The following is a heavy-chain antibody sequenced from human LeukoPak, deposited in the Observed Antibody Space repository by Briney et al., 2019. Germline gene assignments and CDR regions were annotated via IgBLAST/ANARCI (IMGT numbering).Heavy chain of an antibody. V-gene: IGHV5-51*01. D-gene: IGHD3-22*01. J-gene: IGHJ4*02. CDR2: IYPGDSDT. CDR1: GYSFTSYW. Sequence: GESLKISCKGSGYSFTSYWIGWVRQMPGKGLEWMGIIYPGDSDTRYSPSFQGQVTISADKSISTAYLQWSSLKPSDTAMYYCARSRRSAYSKSEVLDYWGQGTLVTVSS. CDR3: ARSRRSAYSKSEVLDY.